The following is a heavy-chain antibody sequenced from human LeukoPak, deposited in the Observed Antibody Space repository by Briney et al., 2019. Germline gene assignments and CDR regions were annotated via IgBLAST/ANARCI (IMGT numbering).Heavy chain of an antibody. CDR1: GGSFSGYY. J-gene: IGHJ5*02. V-gene: IGHV4-34*01. CDR3: ARANWKRTNWFDP. CDR2: INHSGST. Sequence: SETLSLTCAVYGGSFSGYYWSWIRQPPGKGLEWIGEINHSGSTNYNPSLKSRVTISVDTSKNQFSLKLSSVTAADTAVYYCARANWKRTNWFDPWGQGTLVTVSS. D-gene: IGHD1-1*01.